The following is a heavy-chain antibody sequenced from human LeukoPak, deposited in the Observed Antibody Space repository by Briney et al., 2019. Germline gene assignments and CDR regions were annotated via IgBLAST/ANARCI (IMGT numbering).Heavy chain of an antibody. CDR3: ARDPPYCGGDCYSDY. D-gene: IGHD2-21*02. CDR1: GFTFSDYY. CDR2: ISSSGTTI. J-gene: IGHJ4*02. V-gene: IGHV3-11*01. Sequence: GGSLRLSCAASGFTFSDYYMSWIRQAPGKGLEWVSYISSSGTTIYYADSVKGRFTISRDNAKNSLYLQMNSLRAEDTAVYYRARDPPYCGGDCYSDYWGQGTLVTVSS.